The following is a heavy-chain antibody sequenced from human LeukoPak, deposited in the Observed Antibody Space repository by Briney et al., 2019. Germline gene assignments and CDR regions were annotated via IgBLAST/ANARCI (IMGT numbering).Heavy chain of an antibody. V-gene: IGHV3-7*01. CDR2: ISPDASDK. CDR1: GFSFRDYW. D-gene: IGHD5-18*01. Sequence: GGSQRLSCAASGFSFRDYWMSWVRQAPGKGLEWVADISPDASDKTYVDSVKGRFIISRNNAKQSLYLQMDTLTAEDTAVYYCANSRGYSYGLDDWGQGTLVTVSS. J-gene: IGHJ4*02. CDR3: ANSRGYSYGLDD.